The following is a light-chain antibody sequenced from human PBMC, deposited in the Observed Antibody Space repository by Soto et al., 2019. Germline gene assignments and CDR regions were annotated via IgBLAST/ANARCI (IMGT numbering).Light chain of an antibody. CDR1: QSVSSSY. CDR2: GAS. Sequence: EIVLTQSPGTLSLSPGGRATLSCRASQSVSSSYLAWYQQKPGQAPRLLIYGASSRSTGIPDRFSGSGSGTGFSLTISRLEREDFSVYCCEQYPWTFGEGTKGDI. V-gene: IGKV3-20*01. CDR3: EQYPWT. J-gene: IGKJ1*01.